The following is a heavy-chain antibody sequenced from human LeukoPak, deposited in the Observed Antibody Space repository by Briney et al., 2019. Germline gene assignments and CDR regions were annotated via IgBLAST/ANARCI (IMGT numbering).Heavy chain of an antibody. Sequence: SQTLSLTCTVSGGSISSGDYYWSWIRQPPGKGLEWIGYIYYSGSTYYNPSLKSRVTISVDTSKNQFSLKLSSVTAADTAVYYCAREVRTIFGVVQKDDYWGQGILVTVSS. CDR2: IYYSGST. CDR1: GGSISSGDYY. V-gene: IGHV4-30-4*08. J-gene: IGHJ4*02. D-gene: IGHD3-3*01. CDR3: AREVRTIFGVVQKDDY.